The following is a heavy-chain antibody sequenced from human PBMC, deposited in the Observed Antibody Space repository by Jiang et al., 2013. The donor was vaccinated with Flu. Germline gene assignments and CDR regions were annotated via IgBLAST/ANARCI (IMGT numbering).Heavy chain of an antibody. J-gene: IGHJ3*02. D-gene: IGHD1-20*01. CDR2: INPNSGGT. V-gene: IGHV1-2*06. CDR3: ARLFITGTGEAFDI. Sequence: WVRQAPGQGLEWMGRINPNSGGTNYAQKFQGRVTMTRDTSISTAYMELSRLRSDDTAVYYCARLFITGTGEAFDIWGQGTMVTVSS.